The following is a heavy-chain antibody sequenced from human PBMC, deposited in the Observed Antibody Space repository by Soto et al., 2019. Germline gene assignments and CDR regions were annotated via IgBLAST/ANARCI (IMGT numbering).Heavy chain of an antibody. D-gene: IGHD2-15*01. V-gene: IGHV6-1*01. CDR2: TYYRSQWYN. Sequence: SQTLSLTCAISGDSVSSNSAAWNWIRQSPSRGLEWLGRTYYRSQWYNDYAVSVKSRITINPDTSKNRFSLQLNSLTPEATVVFYCARDCGGGSSNTWSAPWGKGTLVTVSS. J-gene: IGHJ5*02. CDR3: ARDCGGGSSNTWSAP. CDR1: GDSVSSNSAA.